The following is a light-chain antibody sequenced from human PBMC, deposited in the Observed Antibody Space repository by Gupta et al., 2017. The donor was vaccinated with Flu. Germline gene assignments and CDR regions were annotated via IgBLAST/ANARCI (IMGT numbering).Light chain of an antibody. Sequence: TLFLSPGEKATISCRASESVERNKVSWYQQKPGQAPSPLMLSASSRAAGIPDRFSGSGSGTDFTLTISRLEPEDFAVYYCQQGSRSPHTFGQGTKLEIK. V-gene: IGKV3-20*01. J-gene: IGKJ2*01. CDR2: SAS. CDR1: ESVERNK. CDR3: QQGSRSPHT.